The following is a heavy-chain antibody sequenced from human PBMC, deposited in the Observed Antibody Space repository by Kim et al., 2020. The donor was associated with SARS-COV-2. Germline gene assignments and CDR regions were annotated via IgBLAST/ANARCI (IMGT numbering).Heavy chain of an antibody. Sequence: GGSLRLSCAASGFTFNGYTMHWVRQAPGKGLEWVSLISCNSSSTYYADSVKGRFTISRDNSKNSLYLQMNSLRTEDTALYYCVLRGDSRANEAFDLWGQGTMVTVSS. J-gene: IGHJ3*01. CDR2: ISCNSSST. D-gene: IGHD3-22*01. CDR1: GFTFNGYT. V-gene: IGHV3-43*01. CDR3: VLRGDSRANEAFDL.